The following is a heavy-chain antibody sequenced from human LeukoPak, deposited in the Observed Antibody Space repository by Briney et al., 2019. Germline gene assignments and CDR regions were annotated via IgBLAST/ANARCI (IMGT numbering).Heavy chain of an antibody. D-gene: IGHD1-26*01. J-gene: IGHJ4*02. V-gene: IGHV3-48*03. CDR3: ARHGTQKNSGSYYGVDY. CDR2: ISSSGSTI. CDR1: GFTFSSYE. Sequence: GGSLRLSCAASGFTFSSYEMNWVRQAPGKGLEWVSYISSSGSTIYYADSVKGRFTISRDNAKNSLYLQMNSLRAEDTAVYYCARHGTQKNSGSYYGVDYWGQGTLVTVSS.